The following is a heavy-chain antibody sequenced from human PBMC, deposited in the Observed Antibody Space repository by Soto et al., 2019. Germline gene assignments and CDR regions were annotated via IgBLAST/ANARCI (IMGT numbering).Heavy chain of an antibody. CDR1: GGTFSSYA. Sequence: GASVKVSCKASGGTFSSYAISWVRQAPGQGLEWMGGIIPIFGTANYAQKFQGRVTITADESTSTAYMELSSLRSEDTAVYYCASPSLVTAIPSYYYGMDVWGQGTTVTVSS. D-gene: IGHD2-21*02. J-gene: IGHJ6*02. V-gene: IGHV1-69*13. CDR2: IIPIFGTA. CDR3: ASPSLVTAIPSYYYGMDV.